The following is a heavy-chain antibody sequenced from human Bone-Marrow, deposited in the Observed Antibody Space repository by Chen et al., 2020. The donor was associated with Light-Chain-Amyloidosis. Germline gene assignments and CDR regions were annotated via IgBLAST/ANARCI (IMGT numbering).Heavy chain of an antibody. CDR1: GYTFPNYW. D-gene: IGHD5-18*01. J-gene: IGHJ4*02. CDR3: ARRRDGYNFDY. V-gene: IGHV5-51*01. CDR2: IYPDDSDA. Sequence: EVQLEKYGPEVKKPGESLKISCKGSGYTFPNYWIGWVRQMPGKGLEWMGVIYPDDSDARYSPSFEGQVTISVDKSITTAYLQWRSLKASDTAMYYCARRRDGYNFDYWGQGTLVTVSS.